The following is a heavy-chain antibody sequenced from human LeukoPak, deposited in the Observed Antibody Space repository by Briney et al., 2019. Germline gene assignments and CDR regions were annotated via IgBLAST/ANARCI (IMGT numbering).Heavy chain of an antibody. CDR1: GFTFSSYA. Sequence: GGSLRLSCAASGFTFSSYAMSWVRQVPGKGLEWVANMKQDGREKYLVDSVKGRFTISRDNAKNSVYLYMSSLRVDDTAVYYCARDKVGGSNDFWGQGTLVTVSS. J-gene: IGHJ4*02. CDR3: ARDKVGGSNDF. CDR2: MKQDGREK. D-gene: IGHD2-15*01. V-gene: IGHV3-7*01.